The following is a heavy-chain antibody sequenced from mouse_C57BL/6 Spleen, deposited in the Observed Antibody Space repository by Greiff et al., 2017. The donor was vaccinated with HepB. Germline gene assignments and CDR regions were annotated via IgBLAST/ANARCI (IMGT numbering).Heavy chain of an antibody. CDR3: ARDAILPYAMDY. CDR1: GFTFSDFY. V-gene: IGHV7-1*01. Sequence: EVKLMESGGGLVQSGRSLRLSCATSGFTFSDFYMEWVRQAPGKGLEWIAASRNKANDYTTEYSASVKGRFIVSRDTSQSILYLQMNALRAEDTAIYYCARDAILPYAMDYWGQGTSVTVSS. J-gene: IGHJ4*01. CDR2: SRNKANDYTT. D-gene: IGHD1-1*01.